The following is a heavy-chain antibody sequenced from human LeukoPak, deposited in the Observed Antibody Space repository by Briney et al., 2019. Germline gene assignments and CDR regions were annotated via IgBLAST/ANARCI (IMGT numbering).Heavy chain of an antibody. CDR2: IYHSGST. CDR3: ARLGSRWFDP. J-gene: IGHJ5*02. V-gene: IGHV4-4*02. D-gene: IGHD3-10*01. CDR1: GGSISSTHW. Sequence: SGTLSLTCAVSGGSISSTHWWSWVRQPPGKGLEWIGEIYHSGSTNYNPSLKSRVTISVDTSKNQFSLKLSSVTAADTAVYYCARLGSRWFDPWGQGTLVTVSS.